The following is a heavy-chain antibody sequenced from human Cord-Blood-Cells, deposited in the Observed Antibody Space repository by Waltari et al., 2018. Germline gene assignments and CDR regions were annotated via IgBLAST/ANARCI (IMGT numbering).Heavy chain of an antibody. Sequence: QVQLQQWGAGLLKPSETLSLTCAVYGGSFSGYYWSWIRQPPGKGLEGIGEINHSGSTNYNPSLKSRVTISVDTSKNQFSLKLSSVTAADTAVYYCARGVRITIFGVVISHYYYYGMDVWGQGTTVTVSS. D-gene: IGHD3-3*01. CDR1: GGSFSGYY. CDR3: ARGVRITIFGVVISHYYYYGMDV. V-gene: IGHV4-34*01. J-gene: IGHJ6*02. CDR2: INHSGST.